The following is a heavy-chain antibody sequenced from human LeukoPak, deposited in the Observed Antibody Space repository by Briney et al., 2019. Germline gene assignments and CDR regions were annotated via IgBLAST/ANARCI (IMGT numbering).Heavy chain of an antibody. CDR3: ARDEGCANGVCPYYYYYYYMDV. D-gene: IGHD2-8*01. V-gene: IGHV4-61*02. Sequence: SETLSLTCTVSGGSISSSSYYWSWIRQPAGKGLEWIGRIYTSGSTNYNPSLKSRVTMSVDTSKNQFSLKLSSVTAADTAVYYCARDEGCANGVCPYYYYYYYMDVWGKGTTVTVSS. CDR2: IYTSGST. CDR1: GGSISSSSYY. J-gene: IGHJ6*03.